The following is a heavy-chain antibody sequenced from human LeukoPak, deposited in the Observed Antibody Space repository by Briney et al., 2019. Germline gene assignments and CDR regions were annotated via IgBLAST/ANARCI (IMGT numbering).Heavy chain of an antibody. Sequence: GGSLRLSCAASGFTFSSYSMNWVRQAPGKGLEWVSSISSSSSYIYYADSVKGRFTISRDNSKNTLYLQMNSLRAEDTAVYYCAKDQEPSSSFAPVWGFQHWGQGTLVTVSS. CDR2: ISSSSSYI. V-gene: IGHV3-21*04. J-gene: IGHJ1*01. D-gene: IGHD6-13*01. CDR3: AKDQEPSSSFAPVWGFQH. CDR1: GFTFSSYS.